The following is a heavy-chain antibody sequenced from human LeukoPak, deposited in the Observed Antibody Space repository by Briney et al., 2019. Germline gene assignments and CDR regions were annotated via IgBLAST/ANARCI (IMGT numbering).Heavy chain of an antibody. CDR3: ARDGTAAGLYFDL. D-gene: IGHD6-13*01. Sequence: GGSLRLSCAVSGFTFSSFWMNWVRQAPEKGLEWVASIRQDGGEKSYVDPVKGRFTISRDNTKNSLYLQMNSLRAEDTAVYYCARDGTAAGLYFDLWGQGTLVTVSS. V-gene: IGHV3-7*01. CDR1: GFTFSSFW. CDR2: IRQDGGEK. J-gene: IGHJ4*01.